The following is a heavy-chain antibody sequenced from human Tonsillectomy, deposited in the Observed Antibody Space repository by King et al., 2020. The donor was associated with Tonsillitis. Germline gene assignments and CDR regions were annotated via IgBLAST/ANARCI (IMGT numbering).Heavy chain of an antibody. CDR1: GFSLSTNY. D-gene: IGHD4-17*01. Sequence: VQLVESGGGLIQPGGSLRLSCAASGFSLSTNYMSWVRQAPGKGLEWVSAFYVGGTTFYADSVKGRFTISTDNSKNTLYLQMHSLRAEDTAVYYCARATTDTTIFNCWGQGTLVTVSS. CDR3: ARATTDTTIFNC. J-gene: IGHJ4*02. CDR2: FYVGGTT. V-gene: IGHV3-53*01.